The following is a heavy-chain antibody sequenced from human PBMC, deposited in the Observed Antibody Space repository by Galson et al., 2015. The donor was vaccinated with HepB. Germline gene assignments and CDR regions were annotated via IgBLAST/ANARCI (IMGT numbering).Heavy chain of an antibody. V-gene: IGHV3-23*01. J-gene: IGHJ4*02. CDR1: GFTFNMYG. CDR2: ISPTGERT. CDR3: AKKVEGDMIRGVIVNSFDC. D-gene: IGHD3-10*01. Sequence: SLRLSCAASGFTFNMYGMNWVRQTPGKGLEWLSSISPTGERTYYADSVKGRLTISRDNSMNTLYLQINNLRDEDTAVYFCAKKVEGDMIRGVIVNSFDCWGLGTLVTVSS.